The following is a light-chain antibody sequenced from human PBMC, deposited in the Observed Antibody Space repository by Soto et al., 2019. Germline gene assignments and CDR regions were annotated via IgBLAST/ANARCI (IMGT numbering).Light chain of an antibody. CDR2: DVT. Sequence: HSVLTQPASVSGSPGQSITISCTGTSSDVGAYNFVSWYQQHPGKAPKVMIYDVTNRSSGVSDRFSGSKSGNTASLTISGLQAEDEAEYYCCSDTSSRSRVFGTGTKLTVL. J-gene: IGLJ1*01. CDR1: SSDVGAYNF. CDR3: CSDTSSRSRV. V-gene: IGLV2-14*01.